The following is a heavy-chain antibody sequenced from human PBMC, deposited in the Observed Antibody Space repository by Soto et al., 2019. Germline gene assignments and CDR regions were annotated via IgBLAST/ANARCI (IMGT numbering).Heavy chain of an antibody. J-gene: IGHJ4*02. CDR1: GYTFTSYA. D-gene: IGHD3-10*01. CDR2: INAGNGNT. CDR3: AIGPYGSGPFDY. V-gene: IGHV1-3*01. Sequence: ASVKVSCKAPGYTFTSYAMHWVRQAPGQRLEWMGWINAGNGNTKYSQRFQGRVTITRDTSASTAYMELSSLRSEDTAVYYCAIGPYGSGPFDYWGQGTLVTVSS.